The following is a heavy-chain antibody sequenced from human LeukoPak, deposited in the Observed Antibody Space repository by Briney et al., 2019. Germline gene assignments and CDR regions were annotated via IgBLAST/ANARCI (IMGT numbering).Heavy chain of an antibody. J-gene: IGHJ6*02. CDR1: GYTFTGYY. D-gene: IGHD3-22*01. CDR2: INPNSGGT. V-gene: IGHV1-2*02. CDR3: ARDVPYYDSSHGMDV. Sequence: ASVKVSCKASGYTFTGYYMHWVRQAPGQGLEWMGWINPNSGGTNYAQKFQGRVTMTRDTSISTAYMELSRLRSDDTAVYYCARDVPYYDSSHGMDVWGQGTTVTVSS.